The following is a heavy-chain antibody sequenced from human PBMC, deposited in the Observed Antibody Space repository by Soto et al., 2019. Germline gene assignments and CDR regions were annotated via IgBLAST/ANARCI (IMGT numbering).Heavy chain of an antibody. D-gene: IGHD6-6*01. J-gene: IGHJ6*02. CDR1: GFTFSSYA. CDR2: ISGSGGST. V-gene: IGHV3-23*01. Sequence: GGSLRLSCSASGFTFSSYAMSWCRQAPGKGLEWVSAISGSGGSTYYADSVKGRFTISRDNSKNTLYLEMNSLRAEDTAVYYCAKGSGIAARFDYYYYYGMDVWGQGTTVTVSS. CDR3: AKGSGIAARFDYYYYYGMDV.